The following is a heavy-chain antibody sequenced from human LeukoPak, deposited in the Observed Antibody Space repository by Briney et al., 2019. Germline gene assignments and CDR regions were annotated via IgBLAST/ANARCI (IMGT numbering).Heavy chain of an antibody. Sequence: GESLKISCKGSGYSFTSYWIGWVRQMPGKGLEWMGIIYPGDSDTRYSPSFQGQVTISADKSISTAYLQWSSPKASDTAMYYCARQRFSSTSWNAHYYYYMDVWGKGTTVTVSS. V-gene: IGHV5-51*01. CDR3: ARQRFSSTSWNAHYYYYMDV. CDR1: GYSFTSYW. J-gene: IGHJ6*03. D-gene: IGHD2-2*01. CDR2: IYPGDSDT.